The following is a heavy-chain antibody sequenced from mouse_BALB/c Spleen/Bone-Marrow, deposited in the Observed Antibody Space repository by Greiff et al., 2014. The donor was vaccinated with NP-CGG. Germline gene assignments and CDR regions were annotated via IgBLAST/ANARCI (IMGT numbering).Heavy chain of an antibody. CDR2: INNNGGKT. Sequence: EVQLVESGGGLVQPGGSLKLSCAASGFTFSNYGMSWGRQTPDKRLDLVATINNNGGKTYSTDSVKGRFTISRDNAKNTLYLQMSSLKSEDTAMYYCARDDGFYGLDRWGQGTSVTVSS. CDR3: ARDDGFYGLDR. D-gene: IGHD1-1*01. V-gene: IGHV5-6-3*01. J-gene: IGHJ4*01. CDR1: GFTFSNYG.